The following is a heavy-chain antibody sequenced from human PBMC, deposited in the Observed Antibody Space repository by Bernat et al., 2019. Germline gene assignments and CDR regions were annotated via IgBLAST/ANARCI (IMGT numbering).Heavy chain of an antibody. CDR2: IYYSGRT. Sequence: QVQLQESGPGLVKPSETLSLTCTVSGDSVTSGTYYWSWIRQPPGKGLEWIGYIYYSGRTNYNPSLKSRVTMSVDTSKIHFSLNLSSATAAHTAVYYCARCYYTSASYYAPTYYYHMDVWGKGTTVTVSS. D-gene: IGHD3-10*01. J-gene: IGHJ6*03. CDR3: ARCYYTSASYYAPTYYYHMDV. CDR1: GDSVTSGTYY. V-gene: IGHV4-61*01.